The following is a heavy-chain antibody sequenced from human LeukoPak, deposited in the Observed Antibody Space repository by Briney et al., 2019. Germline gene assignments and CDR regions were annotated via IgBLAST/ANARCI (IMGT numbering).Heavy chain of an antibody. CDR3: AREDPLTAHFDY. CDR1: GGSISSYY. Sequence: PSETLSLTCTVSGGSISSYYWSWIRQPAGKGLEWIGRIYTSGSTNYNPSLKSRVSISIDTPRNQFSLSLSSVTAADTAIYFCAREDPLTAHFDYWGQGALVTVSS. CDR2: IYTSGST. V-gene: IGHV4-4*07. J-gene: IGHJ4*02. D-gene: IGHD2-21*02.